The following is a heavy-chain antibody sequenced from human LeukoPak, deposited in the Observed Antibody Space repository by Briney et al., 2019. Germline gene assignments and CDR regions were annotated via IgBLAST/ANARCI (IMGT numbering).Heavy chain of an antibody. CDR3: ARGPVVPAAIDWFDP. V-gene: IGHV4-59*01. CDR2: IYYSGST. D-gene: IGHD2-2*02. CDR1: GGSIGSYY. J-gene: IGHJ5*02. Sequence: SETLSLTCTVSGGSIGSYYWSWIRQPPGKGLEWIGYIYYSGSTNYNPFLKSRVTISVDTSKNQFSLKLSSVTAADTAVYYCARGPVVPAAIDWFDPWGQGTLVTVSS.